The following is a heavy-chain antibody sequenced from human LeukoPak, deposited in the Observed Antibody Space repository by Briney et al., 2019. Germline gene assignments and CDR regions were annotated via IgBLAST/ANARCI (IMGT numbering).Heavy chain of an antibody. CDR3: ARDGIGDSSWFIDY. CDR1: GDSISSYY. J-gene: IGHJ4*02. V-gene: IGHV4-59*01. Sequence: SETLSLTCTVSGDSISSYYWSWIRRPPGKGLEWIGYIYYSGSTNYNPSLKSRVTISVGTPKNQFSLKLSSVTAADTAVYYCARDGIGDSSWFIDYWGQGTLVTVSS. CDR2: IYYSGST. D-gene: IGHD6-13*01.